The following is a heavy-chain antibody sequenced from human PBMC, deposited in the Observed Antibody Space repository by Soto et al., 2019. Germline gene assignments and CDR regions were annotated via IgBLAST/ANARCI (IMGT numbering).Heavy chain of an antibody. V-gene: IGHV3-21*01. Sequence: GGSLRLSCAASGFTFSSYSMNWVRQAPGKGLEWVSSIGSSSSYTYYADSVKGRFTISRDNAKNSLYLQMNSLRAEDTAVYYCARGPRSVLRYFDWLSAFDYWGQGTLVTVS. CDR1: GFTFSSYS. CDR3: ARGPRSVLRYFDWLSAFDY. D-gene: IGHD3-9*01. CDR2: IGSSSSYT. J-gene: IGHJ4*02.